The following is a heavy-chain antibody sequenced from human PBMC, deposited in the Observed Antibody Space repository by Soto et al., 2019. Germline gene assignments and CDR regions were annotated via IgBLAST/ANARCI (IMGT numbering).Heavy chain of an antibody. CDR3: ARVGLRYFDWLLYHAFDI. J-gene: IGHJ3*02. V-gene: IGHV4-31*03. D-gene: IGHD3-9*01. Sequence: QVQLQESGPGLVKPSQTLSLTCTVSGGSISSGGYYWSWIRQHPGKGLEWIAYIYSSGSTYYNTYRKSRVTKSVDTSKNQFSLKLSSVTAADTAVYYCARVGLRYFDWLLYHAFDIWGQGTMVTVSS. CDR1: GGSISSGGYY. CDR2: IYSSGST.